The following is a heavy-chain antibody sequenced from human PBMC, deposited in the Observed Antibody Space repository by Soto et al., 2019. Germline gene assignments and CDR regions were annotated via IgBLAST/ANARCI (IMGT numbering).Heavy chain of an antibody. Sequence: SETLSLTCSVSAGSISSDGFYWNWIRQPPGKGLEWTGYIYHSGGTYSSPSLRSRVTISVDTSKNQFTLKLSSVTAADTAVYYCARDRGGYGVFDYWGQGTLVTVSS. D-gene: IGHD5-12*01. CDR1: AGSISSDGFY. J-gene: IGHJ4*02. V-gene: IGHV4-31*03. CDR2: IYHSGGT. CDR3: ARDRGGYGVFDY.